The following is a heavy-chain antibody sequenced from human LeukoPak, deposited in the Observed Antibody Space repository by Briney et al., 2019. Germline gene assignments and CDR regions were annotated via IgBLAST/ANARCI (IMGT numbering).Heavy chain of an antibody. J-gene: IGHJ4*02. CDR3: TTLGYHLDS. Sequence: GGSLRLSCAASGFDFGAYEMNWVRQAPGKGPEWVAYFAGSDSTKYYADSVRGRFTITRDNAKKSLYLQMSSLRAEDTALYYCTTLGYHLDSWGQGTLVTVSS. CDR1: GFDFGAYE. CDR2: FAGSDSTK. D-gene: IGHD3-22*01. V-gene: IGHV3-48*03.